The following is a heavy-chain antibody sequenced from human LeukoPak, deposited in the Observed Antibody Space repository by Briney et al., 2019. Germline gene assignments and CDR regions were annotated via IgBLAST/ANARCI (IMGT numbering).Heavy chain of an antibody. J-gene: IGHJ4*02. CDR3: ASPRQWELLHYFDY. CDR1: GFTFSSYG. D-gene: IGHD1-26*01. Sequence: PGGSLRLSCAASGFTFSSYGMHWVRQAPGKGLEWVAVIWYDGSNKYYADSVKGRFTISRDNSKNTLYLQMNSLRAEDTAVYYCASPRQWELLHYFDYWGQGTLVTVSS. CDR2: IWYDGSNK. V-gene: IGHV3-33*01.